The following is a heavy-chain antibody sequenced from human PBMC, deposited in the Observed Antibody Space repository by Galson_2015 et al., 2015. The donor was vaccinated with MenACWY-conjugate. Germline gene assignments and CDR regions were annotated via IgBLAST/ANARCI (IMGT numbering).Heavy chain of an antibody. CDR2: ISDIGGST. V-gene: IGHV3-23*01. CDR1: GFTFSAYA. Sequence: SLRLSCAASGFTFSAYAMSWVRQAPGKGLEWVAAISDIGGSTYYADAVKGRFTISRDNSKSTLYLQMNSLRAEDTAVYYCAKGGMGRRSCSSGHCYYGDWGQGTLV. J-gene: IGHJ4*02. D-gene: IGHD2-15*01. CDR3: AKGGMGRRSCSSGHCYYGD.